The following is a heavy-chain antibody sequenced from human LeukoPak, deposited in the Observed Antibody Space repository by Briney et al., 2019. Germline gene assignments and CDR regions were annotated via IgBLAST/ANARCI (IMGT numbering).Heavy chain of an antibody. CDR3: AKAISVGATTDAAD. CDR2: ISSSGSTI. CDR1: GFTFSDYY. Sequence: PGGSLRLSCAASGFTFSDYYMSWIRQAPGKGLEWVSYISSSGSTIYYADSVKGRFTISRDNAKNSLYLQMNSLRAEDTAVYYCAKAISVGATTDAADWGQGTLVTVSS. V-gene: IGHV3-11*01. D-gene: IGHD1-26*01. J-gene: IGHJ4*02.